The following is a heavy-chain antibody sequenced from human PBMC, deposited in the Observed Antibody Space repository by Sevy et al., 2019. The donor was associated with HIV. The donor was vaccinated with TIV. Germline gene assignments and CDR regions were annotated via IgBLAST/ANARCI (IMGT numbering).Heavy chain of an antibody. Sequence: SETLSLTCSVSDDSINSYYWSWIRQPPGKGLEWIGYIYNNIGSTSYNPSLTSRVTISVDTSKNQFSLKLTPVTAADTAVYYCAGGAVVIGTTATPVLDFWGLGSLVTVSS. CDR1: DDSINSYY. V-gene: IGHV4-59*08. CDR2: IYNNIGST. J-gene: IGHJ4*02. D-gene: IGHD2-2*01. CDR3: AGGAVVIGTTATPVLDF.